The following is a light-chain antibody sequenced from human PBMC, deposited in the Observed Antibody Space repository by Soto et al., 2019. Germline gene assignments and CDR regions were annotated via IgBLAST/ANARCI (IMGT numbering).Light chain of an antibody. V-gene: IGKV1-33*01. CDR1: QDINSY. J-gene: IGKJ5*01. CDR3: QQYDTFPVT. CDR2: DSF. Sequence: DIQMTQSPSSLSASIGDRVTITCQASQDINSYLSWYQQRPGKAPKLLIYDSFTLETGVPSRFSGSGYGTNFIFTIRSLQPEDFATYYCQQYDTFPVTFGQGTRLEIK.